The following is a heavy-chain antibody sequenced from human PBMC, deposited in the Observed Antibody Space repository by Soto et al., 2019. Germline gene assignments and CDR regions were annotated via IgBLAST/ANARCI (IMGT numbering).Heavy chain of an antibody. J-gene: IGHJ6*02. D-gene: IGHD3-22*01. CDR2: INPSGGST. CDR1: GYTFTSYY. V-gene: IGHV1-46*01. CDR3: ASPLTDSSGYYYYGMDV. Sequence: ASVKVSCKASGYTFTSYYMHWVRQAPGQGLEWMGIINPSGGSTSYAQKFQGRVTMTRDTSTSTVYMELSSLRSEDTAVYYCASPLTDSSGYYYYGMDVWGQGTTVTVSS.